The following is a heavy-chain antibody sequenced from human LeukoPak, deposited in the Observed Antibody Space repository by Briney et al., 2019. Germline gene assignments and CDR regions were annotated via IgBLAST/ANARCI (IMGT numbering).Heavy chain of an antibody. CDR2: IKSKTDGGTT. CDR3: AKDPPRKGYSYGLP. CDR1: GFTFSNAW. V-gene: IGHV3-15*01. J-gene: IGHJ4*02. Sequence: GGSLRLSCAASGFTFSNAWMSWVRQAPGKGLEWVGRIKSKTDGGTTDYAAPVKGRFTISRDDSKNTLYLQMNSLRAEDTAVYYCAKDPPRKGYSYGLPWGQGTLVTVSS. D-gene: IGHD5-18*01.